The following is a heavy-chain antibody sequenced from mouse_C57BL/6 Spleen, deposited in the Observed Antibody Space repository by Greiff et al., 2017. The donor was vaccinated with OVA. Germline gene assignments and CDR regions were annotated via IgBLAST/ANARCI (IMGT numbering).Heavy chain of an antibody. V-gene: IGHV1-81*01. CDR2: IYPRSGNT. D-gene: IGHD1-1*01. CDR1: GYTFTSYG. Sequence: VQLQQSGAELARPGASVKLSCKASGYTFTSYGISWVKQRTGQGLEWIGEIYPRSGNTYYNEKFKGKATLTADKSSSTAYMELRSLTSEDSAVYFCARRGITTVVAPSGYFDVWGTGTTVTVSS. CDR3: ARRGITTVVAPSGYFDV. J-gene: IGHJ1*03.